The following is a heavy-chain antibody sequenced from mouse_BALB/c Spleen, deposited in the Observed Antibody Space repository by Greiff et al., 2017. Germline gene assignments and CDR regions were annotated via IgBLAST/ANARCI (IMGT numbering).Heavy chain of an antibody. D-gene: IGHD2-14*01. CDR1: GFNIKDTY. CDR2: IDPANGNT. V-gene: IGHV14-3*02. CDR3: TRKDYRYDEYAMDY. Sequence: VQLQQSGAELVKPGASVKLSCTASGFNIKDTYMHWVKQRPEQGLEWIGRIDPANGNTKYDPKFQGKATITADTSSNTAYLQLSSLTSEDTAVYYCTRKDYRYDEYAMDYWGQGTSVTVSS. J-gene: IGHJ4*01.